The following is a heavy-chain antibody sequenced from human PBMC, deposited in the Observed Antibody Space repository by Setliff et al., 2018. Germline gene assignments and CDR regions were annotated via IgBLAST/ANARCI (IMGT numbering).Heavy chain of an antibody. CDR3: IVNMVRPVTGLDS. CDR2: INPNDGYT. D-gene: IGHD2-15*01. V-gene: IGHV1-46*01. CDR1: GHSLTSNH. Sequence: GASVKVSCKASGHSLTSNHFHWGRQAPGKGLEWMGTINPNDGYTIYAPAFQGRVAMTTDTSTGTAYMELSGLTSADTPIYYCIVNMVRPVTGLDSWGPGTLVTVSS. J-gene: IGHJ4*02.